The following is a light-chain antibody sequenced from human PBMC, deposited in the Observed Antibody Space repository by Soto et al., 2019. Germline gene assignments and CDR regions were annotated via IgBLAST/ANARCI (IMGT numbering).Light chain of an antibody. Sequence: DIPLTQSPSFLSASVGDRVTITCRASQGISSYLAWYQQKPGKAPKLLIHAASTLQSGVPSRFSGSGSGTEFTLTISSLQPEDSATYYCQQLNSYPRTFGGGTKVEIK. CDR3: QQLNSYPRT. CDR1: QGISSY. V-gene: IGKV1-9*01. CDR2: AAS. J-gene: IGKJ4*01.